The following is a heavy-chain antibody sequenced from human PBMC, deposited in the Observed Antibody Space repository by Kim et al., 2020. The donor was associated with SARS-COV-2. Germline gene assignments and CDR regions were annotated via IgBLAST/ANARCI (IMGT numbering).Heavy chain of an antibody. Sequence: PSPKSRVTISVDTSKNQFSLKLSPVTAADTAVYYCARARFGVVATIDTFDIWGQGTMVTVSS. J-gene: IGHJ3*02. CDR3: ARARFGVVATIDTFDI. V-gene: IGHV4-31*02. D-gene: IGHD5-12*01.